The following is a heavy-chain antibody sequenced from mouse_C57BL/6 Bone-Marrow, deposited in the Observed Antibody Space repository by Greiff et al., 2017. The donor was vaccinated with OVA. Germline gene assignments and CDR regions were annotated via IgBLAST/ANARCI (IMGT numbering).Heavy chain of an antibody. Sequence: VQLQQSGPELVKPGASVKISCKASGYAFSSSWMNWVKQRPGKGLEWIGRIYPGDGDTNYNGKFKGKATLTADKSSSTAYMQLSSLTSEDSAVYFVARSVYYGYPYAMDYWGQGTSVTVSS. CDR2: IYPGDGDT. V-gene: IGHV1-82*01. CDR3: ARSVYYGYPYAMDY. CDR1: GYAFSSSW. J-gene: IGHJ4*01. D-gene: IGHD2-2*01.